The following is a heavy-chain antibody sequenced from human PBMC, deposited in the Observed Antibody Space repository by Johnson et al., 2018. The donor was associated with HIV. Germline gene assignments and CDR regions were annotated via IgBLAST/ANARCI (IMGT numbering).Heavy chain of an antibody. V-gene: IGHV3-9*01. D-gene: IGHD6-19*01. Sequence: VQLVESGGGLVQPGRSLRLSCAASGFTFDDYAMHWVRQAPGKGLEWVSGISWNSGSIGYADSVTGRFTISRDNAKNSLYLQMNSLRAEDTALYYCARYNGVDSSSSGQTDIWGQGTMVTVSS. CDR2: ISWNSGSI. J-gene: IGHJ3*02. CDR1: GFTFDDYA. CDR3: ARYNGVDSSSSGQTDI.